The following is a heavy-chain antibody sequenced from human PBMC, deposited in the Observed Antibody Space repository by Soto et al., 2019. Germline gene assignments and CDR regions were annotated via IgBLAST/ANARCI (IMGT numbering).Heavy chain of an antibody. CDR1: GYDFTTYW. Sequence: PGASLKISWKGSGYDFTTYWSGWVRQMPGKGLEWMGIIYPGDSDTRYSPSFQGQVTITAASSISTAYLQWSSRKASDNAVYYCARQKNDVLTGYYRYYGMDVWGQGTTVTVSS. CDR3: ARQKNDVLTGYYRYYGMDV. CDR2: IYPGDSDT. V-gene: IGHV5-51*01. D-gene: IGHD3-9*01. J-gene: IGHJ6*02.